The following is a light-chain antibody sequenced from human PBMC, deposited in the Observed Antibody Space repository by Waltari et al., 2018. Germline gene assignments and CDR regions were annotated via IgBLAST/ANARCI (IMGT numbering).Light chain of an antibody. CDR3: QTWGVGTWV. V-gene: IGLV4-69*01. CDR1: SGHSSYA. CDR2: VFRYGTL. J-gene: IGLJ3*02. Sequence: QLVVTQSPSASASPGVSVKLTCTLSSGHSSYAIAWHQQQHQKGPRFLSMVFRYGTLIMGDGIPERFSGSTSWAERYLIISSLQSEDEADYYCQTWGVGTWVCGGGTKLTVL.